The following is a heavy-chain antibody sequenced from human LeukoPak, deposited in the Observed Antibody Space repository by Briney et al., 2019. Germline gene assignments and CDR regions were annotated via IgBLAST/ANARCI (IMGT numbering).Heavy chain of an antibody. CDR1: GFTFSSYE. CDR3: AREAVYSSTSWSDY. V-gene: IGHV3-48*03. Sequence: PGGSLRLSCAASGFTFSSYEMNWVRQAPGKGLEWVSYISSSGSTIYYADSVKGRFTISRDNAKNSLYLQMNSLGVEETAVYYCAREAVYSSTSWSDYWGQGTLVTVSS. D-gene: IGHD2-2*01. J-gene: IGHJ4*02. CDR2: ISSSGSTI.